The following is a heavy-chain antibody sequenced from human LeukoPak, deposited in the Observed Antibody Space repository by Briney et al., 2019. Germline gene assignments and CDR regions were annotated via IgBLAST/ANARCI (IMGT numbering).Heavy chain of an antibody. V-gene: IGHV3-20*04. CDR2: INWKGGST. Sequence: GGSLRLSCAASGFTFDDYGMSWVRQAPGKGLEWVSGINWKGGSTGYADSVKGRFSISRDNAKNSLYLQVSSLRAEDTAWYYCARGQNYYGSGSQTFDIWGQGTMVTVSS. CDR3: ARGQNYYGSGSQTFDI. J-gene: IGHJ3*02. D-gene: IGHD3-10*01. CDR1: GFTFDDYG.